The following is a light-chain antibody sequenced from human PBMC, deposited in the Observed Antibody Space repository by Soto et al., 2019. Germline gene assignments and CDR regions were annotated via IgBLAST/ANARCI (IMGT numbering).Light chain of an antibody. Sequence: QSVLTQPASVSGSPGQSITLSCTGTSSDVGSYNLVSWYQQHPGKAPNLMIYEGSKRPSGVSNRFSGSKSGNTASLTVSGLQTEDEADYYCCSYAGSSTWVFGGGTKLTVL. CDR2: EGS. CDR1: SSDVGSYNL. V-gene: IGLV2-23*01. J-gene: IGLJ3*02. CDR3: CSYAGSSTWV.